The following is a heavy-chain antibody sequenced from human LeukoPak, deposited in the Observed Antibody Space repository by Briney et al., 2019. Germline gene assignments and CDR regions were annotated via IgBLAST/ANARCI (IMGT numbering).Heavy chain of an antibody. CDR3: VRRITIFGVVNIGAHDAFDI. Sequence: SETLSLTCTVSGGSISSSSYYWGWIRQPPGKGLEWIGSIYYSGSTYYNPSLKSRVTISVDTSKNQFSLKLSSVTAADTAVYYCVRRITIFGVVNIGAHDAFDIWGQGTMVTVSS. CDR2: IYYSGST. D-gene: IGHD3-3*01. CDR1: GGSISSSSYY. V-gene: IGHV4-39*01. J-gene: IGHJ3*02.